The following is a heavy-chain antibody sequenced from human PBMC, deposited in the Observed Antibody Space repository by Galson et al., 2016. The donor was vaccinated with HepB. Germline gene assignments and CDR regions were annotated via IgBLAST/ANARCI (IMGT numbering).Heavy chain of an antibody. Sequence: SLRLSCAASGFTFSDYYMSWIRQAPGKGLEWVSSISSRAGAIYYADFVQGRFTISRDNAKTSVYLQMNSLRADDTAVYYCARDLVDTSIGEYSYYYGLDVWGQGTTVTVAS. CDR3: ARDLVDTSIGEYSYYYGLDV. J-gene: IGHJ6*02. V-gene: IGHV3-11*01. D-gene: IGHD5-18*01. CDR1: GFTFSDYY. CDR2: ISSRAGAI.